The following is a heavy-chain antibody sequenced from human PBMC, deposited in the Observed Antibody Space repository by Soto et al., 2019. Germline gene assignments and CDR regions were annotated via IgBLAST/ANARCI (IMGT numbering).Heavy chain of an antibody. D-gene: IGHD7-27*01. V-gene: IGHV3-30*18. CDR3: AKDHLWGRPYL. CDR2: ISYDGSNK. J-gene: IGHJ5*02. CDR1: GFTFSSYG. Sequence: GGSLRLSCAASGFTFSSYGMHWVRQAPGKGLEWVAVISYDGSNKYYADSVKGRFTISRDNSKNTLYLQMNSLRAEDTAVYYCAKDHLWGRPYLWGQGTLVTVSS.